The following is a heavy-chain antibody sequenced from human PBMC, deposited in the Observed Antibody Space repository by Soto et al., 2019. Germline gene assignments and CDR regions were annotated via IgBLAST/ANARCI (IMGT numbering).Heavy chain of an antibody. V-gene: IGHV1-69*13. D-gene: IGHD2-21*02. J-gene: IGHJ6*02. Sequence: GSSVKVSCEASGGTFSSYAISWVRQAPGQGLEWMGGIIPIFGTASYAQKFQGRVTITADESTSTAYMELSSLRSEDTAVYYCARDTITYCAGTCYSGGRFVLADLLTFWAQRTTLPVSS. CDR3: ARDTITYCAGTCYSGGRFVLADLLTF. CDR2: IIPIFGTA. CDR1: GGTFSSYA.